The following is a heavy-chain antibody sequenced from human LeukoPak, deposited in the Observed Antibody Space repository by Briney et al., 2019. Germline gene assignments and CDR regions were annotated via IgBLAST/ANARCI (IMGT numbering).Heavy chain of an antibody. Sequence: ASVKVSCNVSGYTLSELSMHGVRQAPGKGLEWMGGFDPEEGEKIYAQKFQGRVTMTEDTSTDTAYMELSSLRSEDTAVYFCATERSVSSRSSDNWFDPWGQGTLVIVSS. J-gene: IGHJ5*02. D-gene: IGHD6-6*01. CDR1: GYTLSELS. CDR3: ATERSVSSRSSDNWFDP. V-gene: IGHV1-24*01. CDR2: FDPEEGEK.